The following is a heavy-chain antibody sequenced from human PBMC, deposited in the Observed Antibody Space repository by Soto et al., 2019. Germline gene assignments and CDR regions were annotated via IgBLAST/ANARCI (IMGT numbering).Heavy chain of an antibody. Sequence: GGSLRLSCAASGFTFSSDAMSWVRQAPGKGLEWVSSISGSGGRTYFADSVKGRFTISRDNSKNTLFLQMNSLRAEDTAVYYCAKDYYDSSGPPGAFDIWGQGTMVTVSS. CDR3: AKDYYDSSGPPGAFDI. V-gene: IGHV3-23*01. CDR1: GFTFSSDA. CDR2: ISGSGGRT. J-gene: IGHJ3*02. D-gene: IGHD3-22*01.